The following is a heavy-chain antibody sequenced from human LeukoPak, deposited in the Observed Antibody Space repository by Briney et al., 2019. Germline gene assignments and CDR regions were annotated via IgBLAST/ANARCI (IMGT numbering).Heavy chain of an antibody. CDR2: IYYSGST. V-gene: IGHV4-59*11. Sequence: PSETLSLTCTVSGGSISSHYWSWIRQPPGKGLEWIGYIYYSGSTNYNPSFGSRVTVSLEMSKNQFSLTLTSVTAADTAVYYCARDPGDTDWYNFDFWGQGILVTVSS. D-gene: IGHD3-9*01. CDR1: GGSISSHY. J-gene: IGHJ4*02. CDR3: ARDPGDTDWYNFDF.